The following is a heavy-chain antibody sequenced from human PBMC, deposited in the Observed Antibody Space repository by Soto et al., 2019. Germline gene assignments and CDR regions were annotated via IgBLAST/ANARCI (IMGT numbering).Heavy chain of an antibody. Sequence: GGSLRLSCTASGFTFSSYAMSWVRQAPGKGLEWVSAISGSGGSTYYADSVKGRFTISRDNSKNTLYLQMNSLRAEDTAVYYCAKSRTLISPRYYGMDVWGQGTTVTVSS. CDR1: GFTFSSYA. J-gene: IGHJ6*02. CDR3: AKSRTLISPRYYGMDV. V-gene: IGHV3-23*01. D-gene: IGHD2-15*01. CDR2: ISGSGGST.